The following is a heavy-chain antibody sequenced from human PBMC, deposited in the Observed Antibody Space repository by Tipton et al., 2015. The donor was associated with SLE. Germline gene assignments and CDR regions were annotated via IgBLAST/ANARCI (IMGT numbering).Heavy chain of an antibody. J-gene: IGHJ2*01. CDR2: IYHSGST. Sequence: TLSLTCSVSGGSISSHYWSWIRQPPGKGLEWIGYIYHSGSTNYNPSLKSRVTMSVDTSKNRFSLKLSSVTTADTAVYYCARDLGAGWGGHWYFDLWGHGTLLTVSS. V-gene: IGHV4-59*11. CDR1: GGSISSHY. CDR3: ARDLGAGWGGHWYFDL. D-gene: IGHD3-16*01.